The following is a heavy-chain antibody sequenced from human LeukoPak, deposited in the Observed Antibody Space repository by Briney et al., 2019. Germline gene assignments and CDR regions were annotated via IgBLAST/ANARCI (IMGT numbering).Heavy chain of an antibody. CDR1: GFTVSSNY. CDR2: IYYSGST. J-gene: IGHJ3*02. CDR3: AREGRGYYGSGSYYNGDAFDI. V-gene: IGHV4-31*02. Sequence: LRLSCAASGFTVSSNYMSWVRKHPGKGLEWIGYIYYSGSTYYNPSLKSRVTISVDTSKNQFSLKLSSVTAADTAVYYCAREGRGYYGSGSYYNGDAFDIWGQGTMVTVSS. D-gene: IGHD3-10*01.